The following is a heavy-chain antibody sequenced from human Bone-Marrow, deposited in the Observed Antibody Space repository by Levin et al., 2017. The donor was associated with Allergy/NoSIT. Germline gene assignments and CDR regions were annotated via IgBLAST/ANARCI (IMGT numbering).Heavy chain of an antibody. J-gene: IGHJ4*02. CDR2: IYSGDNT. D-gene: IGHD3-10*01. CDR1: GFTVSSNY. CDR3: ARDRITMVRGVMRNYFDY. Sequence: GGSLRLSCAASGFTVSSNYMSWVRQAPGKGLEWVSVIYSGDNTYYADSVKGRFTISTDNSKNTLYLQMNSLRAEDTAVYYCARDRITMVRGVMRNYFDYGGQGTLVTVSS. V-gene: IGHV3-66*01.